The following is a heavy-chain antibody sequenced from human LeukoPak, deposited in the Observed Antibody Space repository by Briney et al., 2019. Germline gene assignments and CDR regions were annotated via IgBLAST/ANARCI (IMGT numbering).Heavy chain of an antibody. V-gene: IGHV1-69*04. CDR1: GYTLTELS. Sequence: GASVTVSCKVSGYTLTELSMHWVRQAPGQGLEWMGRIIPILGIANYAQKFQGRVTITADKSTSTAYMELSSLRSEDTAVYYCARDWDNYYYGSGSYYFTWGQGTLVTVSS. CDR2: IIPILGIA. D-gene: IGHD3-10*01. CDR3: ARDWDNYYYGSGSYYFT. J-gene: IGHJ5*02.